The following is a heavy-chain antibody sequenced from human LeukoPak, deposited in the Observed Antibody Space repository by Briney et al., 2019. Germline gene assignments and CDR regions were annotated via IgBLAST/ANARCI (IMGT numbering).Heavy chain of an antibody. Sequence: ASVKVSCKASGFIFSNYGISWVRQATGQGLEWMGWMNPNSGNTGYAQKFQGRVTITRNTSISTAYMELSSLRSEDTAVYYCARGSGGYYYDSSGFRKTKYYFDYWGQGTLVTVSS. CDR2: MNPNSGNT. CDR1: GFIFSNYG. D-gene: IGHD3-22*01. J-gene: IGHJ4*02. CDR3: ARGSGGYYYDSSGFRKTKYYFDY. V-gene: IGHV1-8*03.